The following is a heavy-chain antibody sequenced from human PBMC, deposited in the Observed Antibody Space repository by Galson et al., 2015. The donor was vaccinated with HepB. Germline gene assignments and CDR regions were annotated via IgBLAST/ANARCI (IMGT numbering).Heavy chain of an antibody. CDR3: ARDSRLELQLNNYYSYGMDV. J-gene: IGHJ6*02. D-gene: IGHD1-7*01. Sequence: SVKVSCKASGYDFNQYSLSWVRRAPGQGLEWMGWVSGYDGSANYAPKFQGRVTMTTQTSTGTAFMEMRSLRSDDTAVYYCARDSRLELQLNNYYSYGMDVWGQGTAVVVS. V-gene: IGHV1-18*01. CDR2: VSGYDGSA. CDR1: GYDFNQYS.